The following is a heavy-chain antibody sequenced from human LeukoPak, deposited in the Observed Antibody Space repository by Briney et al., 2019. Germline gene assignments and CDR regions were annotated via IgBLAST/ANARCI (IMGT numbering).Heavy chain of an antibody. CDR1: GYTFTSYY. V-gene: IGHV1-69*13. CDR2: IIPIFGTA. J-gene: IGHJ4*02. CDR3: ARQDEWELNFDY. Sequence: GASVKVSCKASGYTFTSYYMHWVRQAPGQGLEWMGGIIPIFGTANYAQKFQGRVTITADESTSTAYMELSSLRSEDTAVYYCARQDEWELNFDYWGQGTLVTVSS. D-gene: IGHD1-26*01.